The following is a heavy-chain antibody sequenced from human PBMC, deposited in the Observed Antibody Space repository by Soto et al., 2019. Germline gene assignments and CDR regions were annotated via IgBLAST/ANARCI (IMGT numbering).Heavy chain of an antibody. D-gene: IGHD5-12*01. J-gene: IGHJ5*02. CDR2: FDPEDGET. CDR1: GYTLTELS. CDR3: ATALPSRGYSGYGFFNWFDP. V-gene: IGHV1-24*01. Sequence: PSVKVSCKVSGYTLTELSMHWVLQAPGKGLEWMGGFDPEDGETIYAQKFQGRVTMTEDTSTDTAYMELSSLRSEDTAVYYCATALPSRGYSGYGFFNWFDPWGQGTLVTVSS.